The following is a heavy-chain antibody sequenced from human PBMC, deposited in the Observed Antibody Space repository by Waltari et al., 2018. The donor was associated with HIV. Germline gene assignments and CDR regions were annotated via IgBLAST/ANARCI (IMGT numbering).Heavy chain of an antibody. J-gene: IGHJ5*02. CDR3: AREKSRASKWYGIFYYDA. D-gene: IGHD2-15*01. Sequence: QVQLQHWGAGLLKPSEALSLTCAVHGGNFSVQYWTWTRQSPGKGLEWIGEINHSGKTNYNPSLKSRLTLSVDTSKNQVSLRMKSVTGADTAIYYCAREKSRASKWYGIFYYDAWGQGTLVSVPS. CDR2: INHSGKT. V-gene: IGHV4-34*02. CDR1: GGNFSVQY.